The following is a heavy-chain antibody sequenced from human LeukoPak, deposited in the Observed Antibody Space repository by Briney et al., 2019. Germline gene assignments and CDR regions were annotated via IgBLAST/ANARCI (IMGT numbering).Heavy chain of an antibody. V-gene: IGHV3-7*01. Sequence: GGSLRLSCAASGFTFSRYWMSWVRQAPGKGLEWVANIKQDGSEKYYVDSVKGRFTISRDNAKNSLYLQMNSLRAEDTAVYYCARGSIAARLDAFDIWGQGTMVTVSS. J-gene: IGHJ3*02. CDR1: GFTFSRYW. CDR2: IKQDGSEK. CDR3: ARGSIAARLDAFDI. D-gene: IGHD6-6*01.